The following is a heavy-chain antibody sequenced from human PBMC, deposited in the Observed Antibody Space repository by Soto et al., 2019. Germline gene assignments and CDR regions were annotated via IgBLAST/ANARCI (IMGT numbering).Heavy chain of an antibody. D-gene: IGHD2-2*01. V-gene: IGHV5-10-1*01. Sequence: GESLKISCQASGYGFTAYWITWVRQMPGKGLEWMATIDPSDSYVDYSPSFRGHVTFSVDRSITTVYLQWNSLKASDSAMYFCTRRASSSFYHFDFWGQGALVTVSS. J-gene: IGHJ4*02. CDR3: TRRASSSFYHFDF. CDR2: IDPSDSYV. CDR1: GYGFTAYW.